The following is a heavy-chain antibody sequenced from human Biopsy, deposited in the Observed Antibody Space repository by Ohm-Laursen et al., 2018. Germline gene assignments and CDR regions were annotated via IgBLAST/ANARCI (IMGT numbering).Heavy chain of an antibody. J-gene: IGHJ5*01. Sequence: SLRLSCAASGFIFSRNDMSWVRQAPEKGLEWVSGISGSGASTYYADSVKGRFTISRDNSKNTLFLQMDSLTADDTAVYYCVKQWGGYNFDSWGQGTLVTVSS. CDR1: GFIFSRND. CDR2: ISGSGAST. V-gene: IGHV3-23*01. CDR3: VKQWGGYNFDS. D-gene: IGHD1-14*01.